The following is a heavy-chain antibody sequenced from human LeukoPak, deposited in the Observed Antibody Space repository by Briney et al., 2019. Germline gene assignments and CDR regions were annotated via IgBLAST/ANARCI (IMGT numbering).Heavy chain of an antibody. Sequence: GRSLRLSCAASGFTFSSYGMHWVRQAPGKGLEWVAVISYDGSNKYYADSVKGRFTISRDNSKNTLYLQMNSLRAEDTAVYYCAKVFDLGSPTGVIEYWGLGTLVTVSS. CDR3: AKVFDLGSPTGVIEY. V-gene: IGHV3-30*18. J-gene: IGHJ4*02. CDR1: GFTFSSYG. D-gene: IGHD3-9*01. CDR2: ISYDGSNK.